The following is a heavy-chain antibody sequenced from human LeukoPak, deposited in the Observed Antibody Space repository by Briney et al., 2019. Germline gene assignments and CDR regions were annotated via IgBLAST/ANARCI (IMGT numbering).Heavy chain of an antibody. D-gene: IGHD2-2*02. CDR3: ASLGGYCSSTSCYTGYNDAFDI. CDR1: GVSFSGYY. CDR2: INHSGST. J-gene: IGHJ3*02. V-gene: IGHV4-34*01. Sequence: PSETLSLTCAVYGVSFSGYYWSWIRQPPGKGLEWIGEINHSGSTNYNPSLKSRLTISVDTSKNQFSLKLSSVTAADTAVYYCASLGGYCSSTSCYTGYNDAFDIWGQGTMVTVSS.